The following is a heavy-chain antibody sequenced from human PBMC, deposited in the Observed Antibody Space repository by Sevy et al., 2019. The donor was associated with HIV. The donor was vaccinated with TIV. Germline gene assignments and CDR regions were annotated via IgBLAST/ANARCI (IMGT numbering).Heavy chain of an antibody. Sequence: GGSLRLSCAASGFTFSKYSMSWIRQTPGKGLEWVSTFSFGCGKINYADSVKGRFTISRDDSRNTFYLQMNSLRAEDTVIYFCASEGCTNPHDYWGQGPVVTVSS. CDR3: ASEGCTNPHDY. D-gene: IGHD2-8*01. CDR2: FSFGCGKI. V-gene: IGHV3-23*01. CDR1: GFTFSKYS. J-gene: IGHJ4*02.